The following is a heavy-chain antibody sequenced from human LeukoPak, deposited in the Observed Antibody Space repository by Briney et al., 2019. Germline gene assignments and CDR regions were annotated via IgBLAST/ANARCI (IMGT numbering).Heavy chain of an antibody. V-gene: IGHV3-30*02. CDR1: GFTFSSYG. J-gene: IGHJ6*03. Sequence: PGGSLRLSCAASGFTFSSYGMHWVRQAPDKGLEWVAFIRYDGSNKYYADSVKGRFTISRDNSKNTLYLQMNSLRAEDTAVYYCAKDCLRWLQFIGYMDVWGKGTTVTISS. D-gene: IGHD5-24*01. CDR2: IRYDGSNK. CDR3: AKDCLRWLQFIGYMDV.